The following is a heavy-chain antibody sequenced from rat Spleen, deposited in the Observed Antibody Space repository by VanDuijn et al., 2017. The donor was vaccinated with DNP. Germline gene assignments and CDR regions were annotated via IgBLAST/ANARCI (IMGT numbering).Heavy chain of an antibody. CDR2: ISFDGYST. V-gene: IGHV5-20*01. D-gene: IGHD1-7*01. Sequence: EVQLVESGGALVQPGRSLKLSCSASGFTFSDYYMAWVRQAPTKGLEWVASISFDGYSTYYRDSVQGRFTISRDNAKSSLYLQMDSLRSEDTATYYCTSGFWYFDYWGQGLMVTVSS. CDR1: GFTFSDYY. CDR3: TSGFWYFDY. J-gene: IGHJ2*01.